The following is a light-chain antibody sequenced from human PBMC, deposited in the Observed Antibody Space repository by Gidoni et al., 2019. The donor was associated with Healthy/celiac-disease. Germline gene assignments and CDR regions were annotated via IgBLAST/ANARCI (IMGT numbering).Light chain of an antibody. CDR2: KAS. CDR1: QSISSG. J-gene: IGKJ1*01. CDR3: QQYNSYSGT. Sequence: DIQMTQSPSTLSASVGDRVTITCRASQSISSGLAGYQQKPGNAPKPLIYKASSVESGVPSRFSGSGSGTEFTLTISSLQPDDFATYYCQQYNSYSGTFGQGTKVEIK. V-gene: IGKV1-5*03.